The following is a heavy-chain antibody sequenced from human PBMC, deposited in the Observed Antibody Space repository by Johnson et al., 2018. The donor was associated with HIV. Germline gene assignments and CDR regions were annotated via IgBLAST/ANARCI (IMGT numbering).Heavy chain of an antibody. CDR1: GFTFSSYA. J-gene: IGHJ3*02. V-gene: IGHV3-30*04. CDR2: ISYDGSNK. CDR3: ATDIVVVLAVTGTGAAFDI. Sequence: QVQLVESGGGLVQRGGSLRLSRAASGFTFSSYAMHWVRQAPGKGLEWVAVISYDGSNKYYADSVKGRFTISRDNSKNTLYLQMNSLRAEDTAVYYCATDIVVVLAVTGTGAAFDIWGQGTMVTVSS. D-gene: IGHD2-15*01.